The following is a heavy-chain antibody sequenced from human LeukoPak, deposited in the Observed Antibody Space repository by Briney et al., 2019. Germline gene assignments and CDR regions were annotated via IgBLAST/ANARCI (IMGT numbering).Heavy chain of an antibody. Sequence: SETLSLTCTVSGGSISSDSYYWSWIRQPAGKGLEWIGRIYTSGSTNYSPSLKSRVTISVDTSKNQFSLRLSSVTAADTAVYYCARCTITPYYFDYWGQGTLVTVSS. V-gene: IGHV4-61*02. D-gene: IGHD5-12*01. CDR2: IYTSGST. CDR3: ARCTITPYYFDY. J-gene: IGHJ4*02. CDR1: GGSISSDSYY.